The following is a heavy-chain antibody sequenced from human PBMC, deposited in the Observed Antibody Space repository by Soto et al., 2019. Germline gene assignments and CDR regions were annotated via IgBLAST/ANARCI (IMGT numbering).Heavy chain of an antibody. CDR1: GGSISSYY. D-gene: IGHD6-13*01. Sequence: SETLSLTCTVSGGSISSYYWSWIRQPAGKGLEWIGRIYTSGSTNYNPSLKSRVTMSVDTSKNQFSLKLSSVAAADTAVYYCASDSSSWYNHWFDPWGQGTLVTVSS. CDR2: IYTSGST. J-gene: IGHJ5*02. V-gene: IGHV4-4*07. CDR3: ASDSSSWYNHWFDP.